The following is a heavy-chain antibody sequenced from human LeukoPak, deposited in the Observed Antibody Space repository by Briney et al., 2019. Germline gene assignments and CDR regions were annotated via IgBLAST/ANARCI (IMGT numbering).Heavy chain of an antibody. J-gene: IGHJ4*02. CDR3: ARGRRGIVGATTWRY. D-gene: IGHD1-26*01. Sequence: PSETLSLTCTVSGGSVSSGSHYWSWIRQPPGKGLEWIGYIYYSGSTNYNPSLKSRVTISVDTSKNQFSLKLSSVTAADTAVYYCARGRRGIVGATTWRYWGQGTLVTVSS. V-gene: IGHV4-61*01. CDR2: IYYSGST. CDR1: GGSVSSGSHY.